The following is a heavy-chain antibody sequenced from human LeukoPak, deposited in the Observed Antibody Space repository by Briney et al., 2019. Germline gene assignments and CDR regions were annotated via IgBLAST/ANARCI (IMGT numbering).Heavy chain of an antibody. CDR1: SGSISSSSYY. J-gene: IGHJ6*02. D-gene: IGHD3-3*02. CDR3: ARAINLRSNINLIFGVVIPTNYHYGMDV. CDR2: IYYSGST. Sequence: SETLSLTCTVSSGSISSSSYYWGWIRQPPGKGLEWIGSIYYSGSTYYNPSLKSRVTISVDTSKNQFSLKLSSVTAADTAVYYCARAINLRSNINLIFGVVIPTNYHYGMDVWGQGTTVTVSS. V-gene: IGHV4-39*01.